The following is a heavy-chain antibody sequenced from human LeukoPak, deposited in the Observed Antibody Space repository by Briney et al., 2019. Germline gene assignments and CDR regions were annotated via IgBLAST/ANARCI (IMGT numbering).Heavy chain of an antibody. J-gene: IGHJ3*01. V-gene: IGHV1-58*02. CDR3: AAGTVESYYFDGSAYYIDAFDL. Sequence: SVKVSCKASGFTFSTSGIQWVRQARGERPEWIGWIVVGSGDTTYSQNFQRRVTINRDLSTDTAYMELSSMRSEDTAVYYCAAGTVESYYFDGSAYYIDAFDLWGQGTMVTVSS. CDR1: GFTFSTSG. CDR2: IVVGSGDT. D-gene: IGHD3-22*01.